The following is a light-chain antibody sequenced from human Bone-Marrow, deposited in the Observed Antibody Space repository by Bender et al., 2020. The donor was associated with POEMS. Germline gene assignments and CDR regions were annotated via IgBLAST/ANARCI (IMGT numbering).Light chain of an antibody. Sequence: SYVLTQPPSLSVAPRQTARITCGGTDLRRKTLQWYQQKPGQAPVLVVHDDSERPSGIPERFSGSISGNTATLTVSRVEAGDEADYFCQVWDSSSDQVVFGGGTKLTVL. CDR3: QVWDSSSDQVV. J-gene: IGLJ3*02. CDR1: DLRRKT. V-gene: IGLV3-21*02. CDR2: DDS.